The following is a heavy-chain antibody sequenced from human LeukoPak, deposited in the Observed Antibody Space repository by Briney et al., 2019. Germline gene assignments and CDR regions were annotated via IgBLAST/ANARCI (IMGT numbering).Heavy chain of an antibody. Sequence: RSGGSLRLSCAASGFTVSSNYMSRVRQAPGKGLEWVSVIYSGGSTYYADSVKGRFTISRDNSKNTLYLQMNSLRAGDTAVYYCAKDFDPFDFWSGYIDYWGQGTLVTVSS. CDR1: GFTVSSNY. V-gene: IGHV3-53*01. J-gene: IGHJ4*02. CDR2: IYSGGST. CDR3: AKDFDPFDFWSGYIDY. D-gene: IGHD3-3*01.